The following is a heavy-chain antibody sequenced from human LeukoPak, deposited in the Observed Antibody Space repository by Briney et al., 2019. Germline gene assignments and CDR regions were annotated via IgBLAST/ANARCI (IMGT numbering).Heavy chain of an antibody. Sequence: GGSLRLSCAASGFTFSTYSMNWVRQAPGKGLEWVSSISSSSRYIYYADSVKGRFTISRDNAKNSLYLQVNSLRAEDTAVYYCARVSVAAAFDIWGQGTMVTV. V-gene: IGHV3-21*01. D-gene: IGHD6-19*01. J-gene: IGHJ3*02. CDR3: ARVSVAAAFDI. CDR2: ISSSSRYI. CDR1: GFTFSTYS.